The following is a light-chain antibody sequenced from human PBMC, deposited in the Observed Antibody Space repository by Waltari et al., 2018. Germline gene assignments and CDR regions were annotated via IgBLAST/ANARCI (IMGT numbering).Light chain of an antibody. CDR2: GAS. Sequence: EIVMTQSPATLSVSPGERATLSCRASQSVRSKLAWFQQKTGQAPRLLIYGASTRANGIPARFSGSGSGTDFTLIISSLQSEDFADYYCQQLNNWPFTFGPGTKVDIK. CDR3: QQLNNWPFT. J-gene: IGKJ3*01. V-gene: IGKV3-15*01. CDR1: QSVRSK.